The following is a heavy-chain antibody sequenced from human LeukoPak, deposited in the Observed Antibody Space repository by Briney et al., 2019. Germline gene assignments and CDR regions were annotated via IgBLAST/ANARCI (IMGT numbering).Heavy chain of an antibody. CDR1: GFTFSSYA. J-gene: IGHJ4*02. V-gene: IGHV3-23*01. Sequence: PGGSLRLSCAASGFTFSSYAMNWVRQAPGKGLEWVSGICGSGDNTYYADSVKGRFTISRDTSKNTLFLQMNSLRAEDTAVYYCAKLSGASCYSSGDYWGQGTLVTVSS. CDR2: ICGSGDNT. D-gene: IGHD2-15*01. CDR3: AKLSGASCYSSGDY.